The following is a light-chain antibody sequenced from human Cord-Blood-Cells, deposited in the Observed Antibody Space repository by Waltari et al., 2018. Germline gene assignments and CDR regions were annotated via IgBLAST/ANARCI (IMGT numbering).Light chain of an antibody. Sequence: QSALTQPASVSGSPGQSITISCTGTSSDVGGYNYVSWYQPHPGKAPQLMIYDVSKRPSGVSNRFSGSKSGNTASLTISGLQAEDEADYYCSSYTSSSTWVFGGGTKLTVL. V-gene: IGLV2-14*01. CDR1: SSDVGGYNY. CDR2: DVS. J-gene: IGLJ3*02. CDR3: SSYTSSSTWV.